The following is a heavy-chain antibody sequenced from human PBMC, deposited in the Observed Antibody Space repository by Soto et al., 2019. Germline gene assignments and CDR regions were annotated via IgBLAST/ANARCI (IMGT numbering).Heavy chain of an antibody. Sequence: GGSLRLSCAASGFTFSDYYMSWIRQAPGKALEWVSHISSGSSIVHYADSVKGRFTVSRDNARNSLYLQMNSLRADDTAVYYCGRDLASHVEATIGSDYWGHGTLVTVSS. CDR2: ISSGSSIV. CDR3: GRDLASHVEATIGSDY. CDR1: GFTFSDYY. J-gene: IGHJ4*01. V-gene: IGHV3-11*01. D-gene: IGHD5-12*01.